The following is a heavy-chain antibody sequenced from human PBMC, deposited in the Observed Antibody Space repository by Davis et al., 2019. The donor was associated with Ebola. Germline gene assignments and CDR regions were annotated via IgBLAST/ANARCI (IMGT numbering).Heavy chain of an antibody. D-gene: IGHD3-10*01. V-gene: IGHV4-61*05. CDR2: IYYSGST. CDR1: GGSISSSSYY. Sequence: PGGSLRLSCTVSGGSISSSSYYWGWIRQPPGKGLEWIGYIYYSGSTNYNPSLKSRVTISVDTSKNQFSLKLSSVTAADTAVYYCARQLTYYYGSGSYWGYYGMDVWGQGTTVTVSS. J-gene: IGHJ6*02. CDR3: ARQLTYYYGSGSYWGYYGMDV.